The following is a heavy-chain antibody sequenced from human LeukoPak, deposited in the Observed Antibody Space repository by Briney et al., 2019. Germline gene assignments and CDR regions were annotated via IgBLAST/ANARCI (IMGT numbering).Heavy chain of an antibody. D-gene: IGHD6-19*01. CDR1: GFIFNNYA. CDR2: ISWNSGTI. CDR3: AKDSRRHYTSGPNPDSLH. Sequence: GRSLRLSCAGSGFIFNNYAMHWVRQPPGKGLEWVSGISWNSGTIDYADSVRGRFTISRDNAKNSLYLQMDSLRVEDTAFYYCAKDSRRHYTSGPNPDSLHWGQGALVTVSS. V-gene: IGHV3-9*01. J-gene: IGHJ4*02.